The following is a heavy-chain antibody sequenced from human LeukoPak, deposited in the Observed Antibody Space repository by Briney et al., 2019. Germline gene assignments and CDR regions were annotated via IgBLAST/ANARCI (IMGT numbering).Heavy chain of an antibody. V-gene: IGHV4-59*12. CDR1: GGSISSYY. J-gene: IGHJ6*03. Sequence: SETLSLTCTVSGGSISSYYWSWIRQPPGKGLEWIGYIYYSGSTNYNPSLKSRVTISVDRSKNQFSLKLSSVTAADTAVYYCARAPGGPWYYYYMDVWGKGTTVTVSS. D-gene: IGHD3-16*01. CDR3: ARAPGGPWYYYYMDV. CDR2: IYYSGST.